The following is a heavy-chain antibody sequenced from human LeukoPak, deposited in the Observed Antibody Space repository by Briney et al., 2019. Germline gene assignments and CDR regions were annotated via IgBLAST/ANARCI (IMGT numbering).Heavy chain of an antibody. CDR2: ITSSSSTI. D-gene: IGHD3-3*01. Sequence: EPGGSLRLSCAASGSTFSSYSMNWVRQAPGKGLEWVSYITSSSSTIYYADSVKGRFTIPRDNAKNSLYLQMNSLRDEDTAVYYCASWPDFWSGHYGMEVWGQGTTVTVSS. CDR1: GSTFSSYS. V-gene: IGHV3-48*02. J-gene: IGHJ6*02. CDR3: ASWPDFWSGHYGMEV.